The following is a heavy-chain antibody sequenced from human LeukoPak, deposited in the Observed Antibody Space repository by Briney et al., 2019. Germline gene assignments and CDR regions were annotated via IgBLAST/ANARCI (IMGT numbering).Heavy chain of an antibody. CDR1: GGSISSSSYS. D-gene: IGHD3-22*01. J-gene: IGHJ4*02. CDR3: ARHAYYYDSSGRVKRGFDY. V-gene: IGHV4-39*01. Sequence: SETLSLTCTVSGGSISSSSYSWGWIRQPPGKGLEWIGSIYYSGSTYYNPSLESRVTISVDTSENQFSLKLSSVTAADTAVYYCARHAYYYDSSGRVKRGFDYWGQGTLVTVSS. CDR2: IYYSGST.